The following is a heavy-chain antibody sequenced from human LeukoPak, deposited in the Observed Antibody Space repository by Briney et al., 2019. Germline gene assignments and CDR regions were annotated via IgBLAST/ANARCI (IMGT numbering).Heavy chain of an antibody. J-gene: IGHJ4*02. V-gene: IGHV4-39*07. CDR1: GGSISSSSYY. D-gene: IGHD1-26*01. CDR2: IYYIRTT. Sequence: SETLSLTCTVSGGSISSSSYYWGWLRQPPGKGLEWIGSIYYIRTTSSNPSLNLPVTISVDTSNNHFSLKLSSVTAADTAVYYCARTYSGSYVSGYWGQGTLVT. CDR3: ARTYSGSYVSGY.